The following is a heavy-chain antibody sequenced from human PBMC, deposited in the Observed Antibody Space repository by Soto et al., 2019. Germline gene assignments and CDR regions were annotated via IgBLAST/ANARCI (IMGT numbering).Heavy chain of an antibody. CDR2: IYPGDSDT. J-gene: IGHJ4*02. V-gene: IGHV5-51*01. CDR3: ARQGGLPGYSSGWYGYYFDY. Sequence: GESMKISCKGSGYRFTSYWIGWVRQMPGKGLEWMGIIYPGDSDTRYSPSFQGQVTISADKSISTAYLQWSSLKASDTAMYYCARQGGLPGYSSGWYGYYFDYWGQGTLVTVSS. CDR1: GYRFTSYW. D-gene: IGHD6-19*01.